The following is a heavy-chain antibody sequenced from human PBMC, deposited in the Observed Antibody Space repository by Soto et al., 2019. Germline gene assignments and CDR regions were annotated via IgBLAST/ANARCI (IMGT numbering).Heavy chain of an antibody. J-gene: IGHJ4*02. V-gene: IGHV4-59*08. CDR2: IYYSGST. CDR3: ARHSMYGSSSWYFDY. D-gene: IGHD6-13*01. Sequence: PSETLSLTCTVSGGSISSYYWSWIRQPPGKGLEWIGYIYYSGSTNYNPSLKSRVTISVDTSKNQFSLKLSSVTAADTAVYYCARHSMYGSSSWYFDYWGQGTLVTVSS. CDR1: GGSISSYY.